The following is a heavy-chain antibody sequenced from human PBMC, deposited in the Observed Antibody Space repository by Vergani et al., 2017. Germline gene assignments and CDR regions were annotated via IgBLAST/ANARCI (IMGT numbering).Heavy chain of an antibody. CDR3: ARDLFSSGWYWGY. CDR2: IYYSGST. D-gene: IGHD6-19*01. CDR1: GFTFSSYA. V-gene: IGHV4-38-2*02. Sequence: VQLLESGGGLVQPGGSLRLSCAASGFTFSSYAMSWVRQAPGKGLEWIGSIYYSGSTYYNPSLKSRVTISVDTSKNQFALKLSSVTAADTAVYYCARDLFSSGWYWGYWGQGTLVTVSS. J-gene: IGHJ4*02.